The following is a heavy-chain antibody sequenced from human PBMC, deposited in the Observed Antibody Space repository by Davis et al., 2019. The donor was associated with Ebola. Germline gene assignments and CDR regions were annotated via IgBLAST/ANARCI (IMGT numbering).Heavy chain of an antibody. Sequence: ASVKVSCKASGYTFTSYGISWVRQAPGQGLEWMGWISAYNGNTNYAQKLQGRVTMTTDTSTSTAYMELRSLRSDDTAVYYCARAGGQWLVHLRYGMDVWGQGTTVTVAS. CDR3: ARAGGQWLVHLRYGMDV. CDR2: ISAYNGNT. CDR1: GYTFTSYG. V-gene: IGHV1-18*01. J-gene: IGHJ6*02. D-gene: IGHD6-19*01.